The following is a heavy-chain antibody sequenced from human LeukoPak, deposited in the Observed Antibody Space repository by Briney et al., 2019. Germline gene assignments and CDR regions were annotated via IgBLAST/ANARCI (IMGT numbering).Heavy chain of an antibody. CDR1: GYTFTGYY. J-gene: IGHJ4*02. CDR3: VRSLWFGEYDY. Sequence: GASVKVSCKASGYTFTGYYMHWVRQAPGQGLEWMGRINPNSGGTNYAQKFQGRVTMTRDTSISTAYMELSRLSSDDTAVYYCVRSLWFGEYDYWGQGTLVTVSS. CDR2: INPNSGGT. D-gene: IGHD3-10*01. V-gene: IGHV1-2*06.